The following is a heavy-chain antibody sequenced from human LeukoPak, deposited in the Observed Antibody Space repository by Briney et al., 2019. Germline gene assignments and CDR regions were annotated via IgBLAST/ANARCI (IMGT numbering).Heavy chain of an antibody. Sequence: KAGGSLRLSCAASGFTFSSYSMNWVRQAPGKGLEWVSSISSSSSYIYYADSVKGRFTIPRDNAKNSLYLQMNSLRAEDTAVYYRARNYGSGSSVVGYWGQGTLVTVSS. D-gene: IGHD3-10*01. CDR2: ISSSSSYI. CDR1: GFTFSSYS. V-gene: IGHV3-21*01. CDR3: ARNYGSGSSVVGY. J-gene: IGHJ4*02.